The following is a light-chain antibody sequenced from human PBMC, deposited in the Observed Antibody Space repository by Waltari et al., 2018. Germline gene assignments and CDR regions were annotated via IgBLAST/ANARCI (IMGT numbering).Light chain of an antibody. V-gene: IGLV2-23*01. CDR1: ASDVGTSKS. CDR2: GG. Sequence: QPALTQPASVSGSPGQSVTISCTETASDVGTSKSVSRYQQHPGKAPKLVLSGGSSRFSGSKSGNTASLTISGLQAEDEAHYYCCSYAGSGPWVFGGGTKLTVL. CDR3: CSYAGSGPWV. J-gene: IGLJ3*02.